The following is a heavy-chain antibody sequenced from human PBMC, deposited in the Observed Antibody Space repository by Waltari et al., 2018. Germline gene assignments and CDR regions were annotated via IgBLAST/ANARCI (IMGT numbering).Heavy chain of an antibody. CDR2: KYYRSQWRT. CDR3: ARGKFTAFDI. Sequence: QVQLQQSGPGLVKPSQTLSLTCAVSGDSLFTTSVAWNWIRQSPSRGLEWLGRKYYRSQWRTDYALSVKGRITVNPDTSKNHFSLQLDSVTPDDTAVYYCARGKFTAFDIWGQGTMVTVSS. CDR1: GDSLFTTSVA. V-gene: IGHV6-1*01. J-gene: IGHJ3*02.